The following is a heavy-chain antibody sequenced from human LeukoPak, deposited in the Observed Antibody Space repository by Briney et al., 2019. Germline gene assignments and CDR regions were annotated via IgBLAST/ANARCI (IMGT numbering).Heavy chain of an antibody. CDR3: ASSYSSSSPPFDY. V-gene: IGHV1-69*05. Sequence: SVKVSCKASGGTFSSYAISWVRQAPGQGLEWMGGIIPIFGTANYAQKFQGRVTITTDKSTSTAYMELSSLRSEDTAVYYCASSYSSSSPPFDYWAREPWSPSPQ. CDR1: GGTFSSYA. D-gene: IGHD6-6*01. J-gene: IGHJ4*02. CDR2: IIPIFGTA.